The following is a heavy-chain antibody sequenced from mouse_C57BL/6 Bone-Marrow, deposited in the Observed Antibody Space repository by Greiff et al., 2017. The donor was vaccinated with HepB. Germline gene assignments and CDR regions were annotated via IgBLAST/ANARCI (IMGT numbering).Heavy chain of an antibody. CDR1: GYTFTSYW. D-gene: IGHD1-1*01. CDR3: ARSYGSSLFDY. J-gene: IGHJ2*01. CDR2: IDPSDSYT. Sequence: QVQLQQPGAELVMPGASVKLSCKASGYTFTSYWMHWVKQRPGQGLEWIGEIDPSDSYTNYNQKFKGKSTLTVDKSSSTAYMQLSSLTSEDSAVYYCARSYGSSLFDYWGRGTALTVSS. V-gene: IGHV1-69*01.